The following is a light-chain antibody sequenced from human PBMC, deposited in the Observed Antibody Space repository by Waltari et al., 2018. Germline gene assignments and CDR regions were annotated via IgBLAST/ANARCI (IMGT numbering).Light chain of an antibody. Sequence: EIVLTQSPGTLSLSPGERVTLSCGASQSVSSNYLAWYHQKPGQAPRLLIYGASTRATGVPDRFSGSGSGTDFTLTISRLEPEDFAVYYCQQYGSSPRTFGPGTKVDIK. CDR3: QQYGSSPRT. CDR2: GAS. V-gene: IGKV3-20*01. CDR1: QSVSSNY. J-gene: IGKJ3*01.